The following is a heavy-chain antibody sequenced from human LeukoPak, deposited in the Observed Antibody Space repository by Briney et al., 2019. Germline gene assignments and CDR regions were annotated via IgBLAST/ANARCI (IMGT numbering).Heavy chain of an antibody. Sequence: GGSLRLSCAASGFTFSSYDMHWVRQATGKGLEWVSAIGTAGDTYYPGSVKGRFTISRENAKNSLYLQMNSLRAEDTAVYYCARDRTPSGMDVWGQGTTVTVSS. CDR2: IGTAGDT. CDR3: ARDRTPSGMDV. J-gene: IGHJ6*02. CDR1: GFTFSSYD. V-gene: IGHV3-13*01.